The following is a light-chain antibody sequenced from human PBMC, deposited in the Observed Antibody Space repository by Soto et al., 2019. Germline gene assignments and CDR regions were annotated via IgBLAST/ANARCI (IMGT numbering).Light chain of an antibody. CDR2: KAS. CDR1: QSISSW. CDR3: QQYNSYPT. Sequence: DIQMTQSPSTLSASVGDRVTITCRASQSISSWLAWYQQKPGKAPKLLIYKASSLESGVPSRFSGSGSGTEFPLTISSLQPDDFATYYCQQYNSYPTFGQGTTVEIK. J-gene: IGKJ1*01. V-gene: IGKV1-5*03.